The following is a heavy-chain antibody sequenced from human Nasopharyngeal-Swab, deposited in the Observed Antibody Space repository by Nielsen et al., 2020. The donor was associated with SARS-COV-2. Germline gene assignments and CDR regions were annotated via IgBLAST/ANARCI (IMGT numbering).Heavy chain of an antibody. CDR3: ARASSGYSWFDP. CDR1: GGTFSSYS. Sequence: SVQVSCKASGGTFSSYSISWVRQAPGQGLEWMGGIIPIFGTANYAQKFQGRVTITADESTSTAYMQLSSLRSEDTAVYYCARASSGYSWFDPWGQGTLVTGSS. V-gene: IGHV1-69*13. J-gene: IGHJ5*02. CDR2: IIPIFGTA. D-gene: IGHD3-22*01.